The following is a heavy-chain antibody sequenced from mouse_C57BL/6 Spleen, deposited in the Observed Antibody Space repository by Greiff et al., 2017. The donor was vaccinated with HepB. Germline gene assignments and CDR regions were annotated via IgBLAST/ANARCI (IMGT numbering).Heavy chain of an antibody. CDR1: GYAFSSSW. J-gene: IGHJ2*01. Sequence: QVQLKESGPELVKPGASVKISCNASGYAFSSSWMNWVKQRPGKGLEWVGRIYPGDGDTNYNGKFKGKATVTADKYSTTAYMQLSSLTSEDSAVYYCARDIYNDYYYYVDYWDQGTTLTVSS. CDR2: IYPGDGDT. D-gene: IGHD2-4*01. V-gene: IGHV1-82*01. CDR3: ARDIYNDYYYYVDY.